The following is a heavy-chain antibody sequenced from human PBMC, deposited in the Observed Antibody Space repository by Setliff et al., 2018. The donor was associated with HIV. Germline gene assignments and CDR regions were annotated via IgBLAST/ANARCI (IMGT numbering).Heavy chain of an antibody. Sequence: GASVKVSCKASGYTFISYDINWVRQAPGQGPEWMGGIIPMYGVTNYAQKFQGRVTITSDRSVSTAYMELSSLRSEDMVVYSCVSSPCIAVAGPYDAFDIWGQGTMVTVSS. J-gene: IGHJ3*02. V-gene: IGHV1-69*10. CDR2: IIPMYGVT. D-gene: IGHD6-19*01. CDR1: GYTFISYD. CDR3: VSSPCIAVAGPYDAFDI.